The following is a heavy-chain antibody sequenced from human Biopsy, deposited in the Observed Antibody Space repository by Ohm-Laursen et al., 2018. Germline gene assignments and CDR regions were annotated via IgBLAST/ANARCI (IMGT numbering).Heavy chain of an antibody. CDR3: ARDGKRWDYSTYFSWHFDL. D-gene: IGHD4-11*01. CDR2: ISYDGSGE. Sequence: SLRLSCAASGFTFTSYAMHWVRQAPGKGLEWVAVISYDGSGEYYADSLQGRFIISRDNPKNTVDLQMNSLRAEDTAVYFCARDGKRWDYSTYFSWHFDLWGQRTTVIVSS. V-gene: IGHV3-30*03. J-gene: IGHJ2*01. CDR1: GFTFTSYA.